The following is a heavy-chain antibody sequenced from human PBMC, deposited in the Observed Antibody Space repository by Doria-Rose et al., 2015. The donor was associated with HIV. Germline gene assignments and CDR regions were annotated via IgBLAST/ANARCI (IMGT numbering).Heavy chain of an antibody. CDR3: ARSDFHHAFDI. CDR1: TFTDYY. V-gene: IGHV1-2*02. Sequence: TFTDYYIQWVRQAPGQGLEWMGWINPNSGGTNYARKSQGRVTMTRDASISTAYMELSSLRSDDTAVYHCARSDFHHAFDIWGQGTVVTVSS. J-gene: IGHJ3*02. CDR2: INPNSGGT.